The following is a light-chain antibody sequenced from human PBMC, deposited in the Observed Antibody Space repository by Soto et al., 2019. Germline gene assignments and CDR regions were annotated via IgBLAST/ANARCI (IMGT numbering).Light chain of an antibody. CDR1: QSVSSSY. CDR3: QQYGSSPGLT. J-gene: IGKJ4*01. CDR2: GAS. V-gene: IGKV3-20*01. Sequence: EIVLTQSPGTLSSSPGERATLSCRASQSVSSSYLAWYQQKPGQAPRLLIYGASSRATGIPDRFSGSGSGTDFTLTISRLEPEDFAVYYCQQYGSSPGLTFGGGTKVDIK.